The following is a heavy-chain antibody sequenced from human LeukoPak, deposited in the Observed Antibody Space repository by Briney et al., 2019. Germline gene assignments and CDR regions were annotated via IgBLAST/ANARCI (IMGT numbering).Heavy chain of an antibody. V-gene: IGHV4-39*07. CDR2: IYYSGST. Sequence: SETLSLTCTVSGGSISSSSYYWGWIRQPPGKGLEWIGSIYYSGSTYYNPSLKSRVTISVDTSKNQFSLKLSSVTAADTAVYYCARLGRYSSSWRPLDYWGQGTLVTVSS. CDR1: GGSISSSSYY. J-gene: IGHJ4*02. CDR3: ARLGRYSSSWRPLDY. D-gene: IGHD6-13*01.